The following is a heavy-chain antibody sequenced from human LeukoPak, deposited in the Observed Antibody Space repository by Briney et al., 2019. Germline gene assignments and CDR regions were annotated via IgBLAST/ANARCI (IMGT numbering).Heavy chain of an antibody. D-gene: IGHD5-12*01. J-gene: IGHJ6*02. V-gene: IGHV3-23*01. Sequence: PGGSLRLSCAASGFTFSSYAMSWVRQAPGKGLEWVSAISGSGGSTYYADSVKGRFTISRDNSKNTLYLQMNSLRAEDTAVYYCAKDRGYSGYGFYYYYYYGMDVWGQGTTVTVSS. CDR1: GFTFSSYA. CDR3: AKDRGYSGYGFYYYYYYGMDV. CDR2: ISGSGGST.